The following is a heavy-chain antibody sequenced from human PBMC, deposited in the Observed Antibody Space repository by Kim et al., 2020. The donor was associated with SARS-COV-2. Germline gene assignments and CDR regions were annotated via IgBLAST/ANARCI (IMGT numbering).Heavy chain of an antibody. J-gene: IGHJ6*02. D-gene: IGHD2-15*01. V-gene: IGHV3-11*06. CDR3: AVLRGNSRYYYYNMDV. Sequence: VKGRFTISRDNAKNSLYLQMNSLRAEDTAVYYCAVLRGNSRYYYYNMDVWGQGTTVTVS.